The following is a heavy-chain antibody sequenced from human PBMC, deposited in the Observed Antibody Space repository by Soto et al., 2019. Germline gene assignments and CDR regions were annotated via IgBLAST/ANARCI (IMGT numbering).Heavy chain of an antibody. CDR1: GFTFSSYS. Sequence: EVQLVESGGGLVQPGGSLRLSCAASGFTFSSYSMNWVRQAPGKGLEWVSYISFSSSTIFYADSVRGRFTISRDNAKNSLYLQMNTLRDEDTAVYYCARDNGMAGSFDPWGQGTLVTFSS. V-gene: IGHV3-48*02. D-gene: IGHD2-8*01. J-gene: IGHJ5*02. CDR2: ISFSSSTI. CDR3: ARDNGMAGSFDP.